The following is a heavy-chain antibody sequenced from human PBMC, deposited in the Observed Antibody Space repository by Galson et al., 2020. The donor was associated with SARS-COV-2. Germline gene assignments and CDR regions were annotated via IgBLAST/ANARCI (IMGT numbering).Heavy chain of an antibody. Sequence: GGSLRLSCAASGFMFSSYWMHWVRQAPGKGLVWVSRISSDGRITIYADSVKGRFTISRDNAKNTLYLQMNSLRAEDTAVYYCAWEAPYYDRSGYFSYWGQGTLVTVSS. J-gene: IGHJ4*02. CDR3: AWEAPYYDRSGYFSY. CDR1: GFMFSSYW. CDR2: ISSDGRIT. V-gene: IGHV3-74*01. D-gene: IGHD3-22*01.